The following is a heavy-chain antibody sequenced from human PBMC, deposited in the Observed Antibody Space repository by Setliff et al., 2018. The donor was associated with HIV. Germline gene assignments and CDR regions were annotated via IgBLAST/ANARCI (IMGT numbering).Heavy chain of an antibody. CDR3: ARHAPSVDDYDSTNSGAEDAFDI. CDR2: LFYSGIT. Sequence: SETLSLTCTVSGGSVSSDTNYWGWIRQPPGKGLEWIGSLFYSGITYYTPSLKRRLTIAVDTSKNQFSLKLTSVSAADTAVYYCARHAPSVDDYDSTNSGAEDAFDIWGQGSMVTVSS. CDR1: GGSVSSDTNY. J-gene: IGHJ3*02. D-gene: IGHD3-22*01. V-gene: IGHV4-39*01.